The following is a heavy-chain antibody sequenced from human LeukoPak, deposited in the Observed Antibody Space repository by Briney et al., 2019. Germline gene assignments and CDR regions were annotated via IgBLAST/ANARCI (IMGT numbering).Heavy chain of an antibody. J-gene: IGHJ4*02. CDR1: GFTFSSYS. D-gene: IGHD3-10*01. V-gene: IGHV3-66*02. CDR2: IYSGGST. Sequence: GGSLRLSCAASGFTFSSYSMSWVRQAPGKGLEWVSVIYSGGSTYYADSVKGRFTISRDNSKNTLYLQMNSLRAEDTAVYYCVQGTRRGAITMVRGVIGKSYYFDSWGQGTLVTVSS. CDR3: VQGTRRGAITMVRGVIGKSYYFDS.